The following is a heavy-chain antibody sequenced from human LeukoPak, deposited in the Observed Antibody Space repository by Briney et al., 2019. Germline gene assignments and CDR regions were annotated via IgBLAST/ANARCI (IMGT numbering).Heavy chain of an antibody. D-gene: IGHD3-22*01. V-gene: IGHV3-21*01. CDR3: ASGTLLQHRKTVFSAFDY. CDR2: ISSSSSYI. Sequence: GGSLRLSCAASGFTFSSYSMNWVRQAPGKGLEWVSSISSSSSYIYYADSVKGRFTISRDNAKNSLYLQMNSLRAEDTAVYFCASGTLLQHRKTVFSAFDYWGQGTLVTVSS. J-gene: IGHJ4*02. CDR1: GFTFSSYS.